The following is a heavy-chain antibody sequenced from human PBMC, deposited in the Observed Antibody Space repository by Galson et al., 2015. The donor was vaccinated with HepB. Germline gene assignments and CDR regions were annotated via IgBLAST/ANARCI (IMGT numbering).Heavy chain of an antibody. D-gene: IGHD3-3*01. J-gene: IGHJ3*02. CDR1: GFTFSSYG. Sequence: SLRLSCAASGFTFSSYGMHWVRQAPGKGLEWVAVISYDGSNKYYADSVKGRFTISRDNSKNTLYLQMNSLRAEDTAVYYCAKDEKFRGSGYQLGSIDIWGQGTMVTVSS. CDR2: ISYDGSNK. CDR3: AKDEKFRGSGYQLGSIDI. V-gene: IGHV3-30*18.